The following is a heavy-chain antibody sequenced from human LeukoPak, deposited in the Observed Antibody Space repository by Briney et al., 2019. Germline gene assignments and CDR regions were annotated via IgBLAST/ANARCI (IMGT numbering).Heavy chain of an antibody. J-gene: IGHJ4*02. CDR2: IYTSGST. V-gene: IGHV4-4*07. CDR3: ARDLGYCSGGSCYSGFDY. D-gene: IGHD2-15*01. Sequence: QESGPGLVKPSETLSLTCTVSGGSISSYYWSWIRQPAGKGLEWIGRIYTSGSTNYNPSLKSPVTMSVDTSKNQFSLKLSSVAAADTAVYYCARDLGYCSGGSCYSGFDYWGQGTLVTVSS. CDR1: GGSISSYY.